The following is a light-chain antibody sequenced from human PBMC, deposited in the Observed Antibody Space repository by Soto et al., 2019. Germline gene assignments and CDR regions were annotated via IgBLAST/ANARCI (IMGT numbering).Light chain of an antibody. CDR3: QDYYYSRTAWV. CDR1: SSNLGAGYD. J-gene: IGLJ3*02. V-gene: IGLV1-40*01. CDR2: GNI. Sequence: QSVLTQPHSVSGAPGQRVTISCTGNSSNLGAGYDVHCYQQLPGAATNLVIFGNIKRSSGVPELFSGSKSGTSASLAITGLQKADEADDYFQDYYYSRTAWVFGGGTKVTVL.